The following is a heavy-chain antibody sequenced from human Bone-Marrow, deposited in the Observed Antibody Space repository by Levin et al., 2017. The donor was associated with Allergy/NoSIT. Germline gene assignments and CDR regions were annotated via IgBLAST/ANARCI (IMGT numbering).Heavy chain of an antibody. CDR3: VRPWLPSCSGTSCYVLDS. D-gene: IGHD2-2*01. CDR2: IWPGDSDS. J-gene: IGHJ5*01. Sequence: GESLNLSFPPSFSSFPPSFLFFFLPPLFKCLYFLGIIWPGDSDSKYSVSFQGQVTISVDKSLSTTYLELNGLKSSDTAVYYCVRPWLPSCSGTSCYVLDSWGQGTLVTVSP. V-gene: IGHV5-51*01. CDR1: FSSFPPSF.